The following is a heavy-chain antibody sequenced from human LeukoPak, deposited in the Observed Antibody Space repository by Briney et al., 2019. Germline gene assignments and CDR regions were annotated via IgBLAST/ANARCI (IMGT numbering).Heavy chain of an antibody. CDR3: AKDLEPSSIPGLCHGC. Sequence: GGSLRLSCAASGFTFSTYAMSWVRQAPGKGPEWVSAITKNAATTYYADSVKGRFTISRDNARNTLYLEMNSLGVEDTAVYYCAKDLEPSSIPGLCHGCWGQGTLVTVSS. D-gene: IGHD6-6*01. V-gene: IGHV3-23*01. CDR2: ITKNAATT. J-gene: IGHJ4*02. CDR1: GFTFSTYA.